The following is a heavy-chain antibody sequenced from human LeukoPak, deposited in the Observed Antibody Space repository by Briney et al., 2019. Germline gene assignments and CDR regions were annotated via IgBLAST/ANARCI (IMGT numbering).Heavy chain of an antibody. Sequence: NAGESLKISSKGSGXSFSSYWINWVRQMPGKGVEWMGIMYTRDSDIRYSPSFQGQVTISADRSSSTAYLQWSSLTASDSAVYYCARHEASSIWSYAMDVWGQGTTVTVSS. D-gene: IGHD6-13*01. CDR2: MYTRDSDI. J-gene: IGHJ6*02. CDR3: ARHEASSIWSYAMDV. V-gene: IGHV5-51*01. CDR1: GXSFSSYW.